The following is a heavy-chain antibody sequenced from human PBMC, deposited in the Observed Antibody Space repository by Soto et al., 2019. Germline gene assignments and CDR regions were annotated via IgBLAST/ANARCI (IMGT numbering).Heavy chain of an antibody. CDR1: GFSLSTSGVG. D-gene: IGHD2-15*01. CDR3: AHSRRAVMRNCSGGTCYIFDC. J-gene: IGHJ4*02. CDR2: IYWDDDK. Sequence: QITLKESGPTLVKPTQTLTLTCTFSGFSLSTSGVGVGWIRQPPGKALEWLALIYWDDDKRYSPSLKSRLTITKDTSKNQVVLTMTNMDPVDTATYYCAHSRRAVMRNCSGGTCYIFDCWGQGTLVTVSS. V-gene: IGHV2-5*02.